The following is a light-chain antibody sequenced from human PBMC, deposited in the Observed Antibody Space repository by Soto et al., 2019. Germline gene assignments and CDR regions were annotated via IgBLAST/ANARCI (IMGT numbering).Light chain of an antibody. V-gene: IGKV1-5*01. Sequence: DIRMTQSPSTLSASVGDGVTITCRASQSISSWLAWYQQKPGKAPKLLIYDASSLDSGVPSRFSGSGSGTEFTLTISSLQPDDFATYYCQQYNSYWTFGQGTKVDIK. CDR1: QSISSW. CDR2: DAS. CDR3: QQYNSYWT. J-gene: IGKJ1*01.